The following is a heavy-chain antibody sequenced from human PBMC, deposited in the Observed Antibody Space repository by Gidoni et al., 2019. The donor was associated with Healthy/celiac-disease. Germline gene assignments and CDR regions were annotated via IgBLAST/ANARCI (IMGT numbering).Heavy chain of an antibody. V-gene: IGHV4-39*01. J-gene: IGHJ3*02. CDR3: ARPQWFYAFDI. Sequence: QLPLQESGPGLVKPSETLSLPCTVSGGSISSSSYYWGWIRHPPGKGLEWIGSIYYSGSTYYNPSLKRRVTISVDTSKNQFSLKLSSVTAADTAVYYCARPQWFYAFDIWGQGTMVTVSS. D-gene: IGHD3-22*01. CDR1: GGSISSSSYY. CDR2: IYYSGST.